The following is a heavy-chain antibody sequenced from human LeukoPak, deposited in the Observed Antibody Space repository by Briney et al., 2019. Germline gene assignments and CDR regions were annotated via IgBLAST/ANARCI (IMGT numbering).Heavy chain of an antibody. CDR1: GFTVSSNY. CDR2: IYSGGGR. D-gene: IGHD3-10*01. CDR3: ARVLSGRGSLYSYYYYMDV. V-gene: IGHV3-53*01. J-gene: IGHJ6*03. Sequence: GGSLRLSCAASGFTVSSNYMSWVRQAPGKGLGWVSVIYSGGGRYYADSVKGRFTISRDNSKNTLYLLMSSLRAEDTAVYYCARVLSGRGSLYSYYYYMDVWGKGTTVTISS.